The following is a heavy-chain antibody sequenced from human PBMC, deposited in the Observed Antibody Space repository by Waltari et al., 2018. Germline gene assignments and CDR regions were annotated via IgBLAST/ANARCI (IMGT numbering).Heavy chain of an antibody. J-gene: IGHJ5*02. Sequence: QVQLQESGPGLVKPSETLSLTCTVSGGSISSYYWSWIRQPPGKGLEWIGYIYYSGSTNYNPALKSRVTISVDTSKNQFSLKLSSVTAADTAVYYCARDIDGSGAGCDPWGQGTLVTVSS. CDR2: IYYSGST. D-gene: IGHD3-10*01. CDR3: ARDIDGSGAGCDP. V-gene: IGHV4-59*13. CDR1: GGSISSYY.